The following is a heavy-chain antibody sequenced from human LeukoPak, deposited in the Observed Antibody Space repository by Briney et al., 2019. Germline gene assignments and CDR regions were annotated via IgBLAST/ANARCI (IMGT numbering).Heavy chain of an antibody. D-gene: IGHD2-2*02. CDR3: ARLGYCSSTSCYIGVGVAY. V-gene: IGHV4-61*02. CDR1: GGSISSGSYY. CDR2: IYTSGST. Sequence: PSETLSLTCTVSGGSISSGSYYWSWIRQPAGKGLEWIGRIYTSGSTNYNPSLKSRVTISVDTSKNQFSLKLSSVTAADPAVYYCARLGYCSSTSCYIGVGVAYWGQGTLVTVSS. J-gene: IGHJ4*02.